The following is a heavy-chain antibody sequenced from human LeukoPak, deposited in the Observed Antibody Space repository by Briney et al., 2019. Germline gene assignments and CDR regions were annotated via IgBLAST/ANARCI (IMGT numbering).Heavy chain of an antibody. Sequence: GGSLRLSCAASGFTVSHYFMSWVRQAPGKGLEWVSGISWNSGSIGYADSVKGRFTISRDNAKNSLYLQMNSLRAEDTALYYCAKDIKATPPDTAMVMDAFDIWGQGTMVTVSS. D-gene: IGHD5-18*01. V-gene: IGHV3-9*01. J-gene: IGHJ3*02. CDR1: GFTVSHYF. CDR2: ISWNSGSI. CDR3: AKDIKATPPDTAMVMDAFDI.